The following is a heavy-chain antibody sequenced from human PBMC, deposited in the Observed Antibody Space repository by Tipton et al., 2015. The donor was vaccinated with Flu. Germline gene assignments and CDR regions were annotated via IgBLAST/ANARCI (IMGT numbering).Heavy chain of an antibody. Sequence: SLRLSCAASEFTFSSYWMHWVRQAPGKGLEWVANIKQDGSEKYYVDSVKGRFTISRDNAKNSLYLQMNSLRAEDTAVYYCGRALGGAAALWGQGTMVTVSS. D-gene: IGHD6-13*01. J-gene: IGHJ3*01. V-gene: IGHV3-7*03. CDR3: GRALGGAAAL. CDR1: EFTFSSYW. CDR2: IKQDGSEK.